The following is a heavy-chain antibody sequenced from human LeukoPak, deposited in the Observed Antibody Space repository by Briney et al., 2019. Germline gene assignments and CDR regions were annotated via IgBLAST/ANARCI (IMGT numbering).Heavy chain of an antibody. V-gene: IGHV4-4*07. J-gene: IGHJ5*02. Sequence: PSETLSLTCTVSGGSISNYFWNWIRQPAGRGLEWIGRIYTSGSTNYNPSLKSRVTMSVDTSKNQFSLKLSSVTAADSAVYYCARDFWSGYYAWFDPWGQGTLVTVSS. CDR1: GGSISNYF. D-gene: IGHD3-3*01. CDR3: ARDFWSGYYAWFDP. CDR2: IYTSGST.